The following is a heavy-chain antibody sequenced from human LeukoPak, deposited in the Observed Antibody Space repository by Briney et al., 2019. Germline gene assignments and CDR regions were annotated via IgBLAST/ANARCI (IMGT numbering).Heavy chain of an antibody. CDR2: IWYDGSNK. CDR3: ASQYSSSYGWFDP. Sequence: GGSLRLSCAASGFTFSSYGMHWVRQAPGKGLEGVAVIWYDGSNKYYADSVKGRFTISRDNSKNTLYLQMNSLRAEDTAVYYCASQYSSSYGWFDPWGQGTLVTVSS. V-gene: IGHV3-33*01. CDR1: GFTFSSYG. D-gene: IGHD6-6*01. J-gene: IGHJ5*02.